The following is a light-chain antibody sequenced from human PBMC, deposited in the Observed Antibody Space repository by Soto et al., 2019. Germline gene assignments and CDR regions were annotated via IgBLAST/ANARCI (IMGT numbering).Light chain of an antibody. CDR2: EVS. J-gene: IGLJ1*01. V-gene: IGLV2-23*02. CDR1: SSDVGSYNL. Sequence: QSVLTQPASVSGSPGQSITISCTGTSSDVGSYNLVSWYQQHPGKVPKLMIYEVSERPSGVSDRFSGSKSGNTASLTISGLQDEDEADYYCCSYAGASTYVLGTGTKVTVL. CDR3: CSYAGASTYV.